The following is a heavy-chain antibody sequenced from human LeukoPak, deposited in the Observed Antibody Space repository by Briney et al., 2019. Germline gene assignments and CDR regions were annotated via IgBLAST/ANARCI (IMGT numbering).Heavy chain of an antibody. Sequence: GASVKVSCKASGYTFTSYDINWVRQAIGQGLEWMGWMNPNSGNTGYAQKFQGRVTITRNTSISTAYMELSGLRSEDTAVYYCARVPLGSNHLDYWGQGTLVTVSS. J-gene: IGHJ4*02. D-gene: IGHD2-15*01. CDR2: MNPNSGNT. V-gene: IGHV1-8*03. CDR1: GYTFTSYD. CDR3: ARVPLGSNHLDY.